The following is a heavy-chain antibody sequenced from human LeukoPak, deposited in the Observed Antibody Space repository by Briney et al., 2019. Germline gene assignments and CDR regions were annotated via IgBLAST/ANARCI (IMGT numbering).Heavy chain of an antibody. CDR3: ARGRHYYGSGSPIDY. CDR1: GGSISSYY. J-gene: IGHJ4*02. D-gene: IGHD3-10*01. Sequence: SETLSLTCTVSGGSISSYYWSWIRQPAGKGLEWIGRIYTSGSTNYNLSLKSRVTMSVDTSKNQFSLKLSSVTAADTAVYYCARGRHYYGSGSPIDYWGQGTLVTVSS. CDR2: IYTSGST. V-gene: IGHV4-4*07.